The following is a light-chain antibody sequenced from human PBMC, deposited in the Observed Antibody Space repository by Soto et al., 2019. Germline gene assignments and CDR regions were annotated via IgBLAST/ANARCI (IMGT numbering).Light chain of an antibody. V-gene: IGKV3-11*01. J-gene: IGKJ3*01. CDR2: DAS. CDR1: QSVKTF. Sequence: EIFFTQSPATLSLSPGERATLACRASQSVKTFLVWYQQRPGQAPRLLIHDASHRDAGIPARFSGSGSGTDFTLTISSLEPEDFEVYYCQHRNNRPFSFGPGTKVDI. CDR3: QHRNNRPFS.